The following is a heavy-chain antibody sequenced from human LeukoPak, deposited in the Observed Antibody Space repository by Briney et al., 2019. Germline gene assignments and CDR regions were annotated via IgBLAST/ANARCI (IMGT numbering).Heavy chain of an antibody. J-gene: IGHJ5*02. CDR1: GFTFSSYS. Sequence: GGSLRLSYAASGFTFSSYSMNWVRQAPGKGLEWVSSISSSSSYIYYADSVKGRFTISRDNAKNSLYLQMNSLRAEDTAVYYCARDRRHCSSTSCYSKGFDPWGQGTLVTVSS. CDR3: ARDRRHCSSTSCYSKGFDP. V-gene: IGHV3-21*01. CDR2: ISSSSSYI. D-gene: IGHD2-2*01.